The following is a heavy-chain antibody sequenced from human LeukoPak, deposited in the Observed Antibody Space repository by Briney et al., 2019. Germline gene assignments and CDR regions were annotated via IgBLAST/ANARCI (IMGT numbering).Heavy chain of an antibody. CDR3: AKGSVYYYDTTGGAFDF. V-gene: IGHV3-30*18. J-gene: IGHJ3*01. CDR1: GFTFSRYG. Sequence: PGGSLRLSCAASGFTFSRYGMHWVRQAPGKGLEWVAVISYDGSNKYYADSEKGRFTISRDNSKNTLYLQMDSLRAEDTAVYFCAKGSVYYYDTTGGAFDFWGQGTMVTVSS. CDR2: ISYDGSNK. D-gene: IGHD3-22*01.